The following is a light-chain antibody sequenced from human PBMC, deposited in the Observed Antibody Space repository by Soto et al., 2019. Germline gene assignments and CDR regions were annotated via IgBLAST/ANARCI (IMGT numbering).Light chain of an antibody. Sequence: QSVLTQPASVSGSPGQSITISCTGSNSDIGGYNYVSWYQQHPGKAPKLLIYEVSTRPSGISNRFSGSKSGITASLTISGLQAEDEADYYCTSFTSSSTLVFGTGTKVTVL. CDR2: EVS. J-gene: IGLJ1*01. CDR3: TSFTSSSTLV. CDR1: NSDIGGYNY. V-gene: IGLV2-14*01.